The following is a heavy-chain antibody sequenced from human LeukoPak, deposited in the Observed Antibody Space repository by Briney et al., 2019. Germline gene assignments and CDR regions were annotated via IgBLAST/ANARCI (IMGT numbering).Heavy chain of an antibody. D-gene: IGHD3-10*01. CDR2: IYYSGST. Sequence: SETLSLTCTVSGGSISSYYWSWIRQPPGKGLEWIGYIYYSGSTNYNPSLKSRVTISVDTSKHQFSLKLSSVTAADTAVYYCARGGMVREPWKNWFDPWGQRTLVTVSS. CDR1: GGSISSYY. CDR3: ARGGMVREPWKNWFDP. J-gene: IGHJ5*02. V-gene: IGHV4-59*08.